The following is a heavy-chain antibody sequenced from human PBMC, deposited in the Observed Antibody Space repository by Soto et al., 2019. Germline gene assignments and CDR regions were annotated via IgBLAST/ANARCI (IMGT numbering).Heavy chain of an antibody. CDR3: GRDGDQWAKRSLYY. J-gene: IGHJ4*02. D-gene: IGHD1-26*01. Sequence: QVQLVQSGAEVKKPGASVKVSCKTPGNFCSKYGISWVRQAPGQGLEWMGWINGNTGSTNYAQKFRGRGTMTTDTSTGMVYMELSSLTPAHTAMYYCGRDGDQWAKRSLYYWGQGTLVSV. CDR1: GNFCSKYG. V-gene: IGHV1-18*01. CDR2: INGNTGST.